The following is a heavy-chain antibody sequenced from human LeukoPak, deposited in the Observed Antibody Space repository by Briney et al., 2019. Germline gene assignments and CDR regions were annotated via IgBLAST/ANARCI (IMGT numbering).Heavy chain of an antibody. J-gene: IGHJ5*02. Sequence: PGGSLRLSCAASGFTFSDYYMSWIRQAPGKGLEWVSYISRSGSSIYYEDSVKGRFTISSDNSKNTLYLQMNSPRAEDTAVYYCARGREDLNMVRGVIIPHWFDPWGQGTLVTVSS. CDR3: ARGREDLNMVRGVIIPHWFDP. CDR2: ISRSGSSI. D-gene: IGHD3-10*01. CDR1: GFTFSDYY. V-gene: IGHV3-11*04.